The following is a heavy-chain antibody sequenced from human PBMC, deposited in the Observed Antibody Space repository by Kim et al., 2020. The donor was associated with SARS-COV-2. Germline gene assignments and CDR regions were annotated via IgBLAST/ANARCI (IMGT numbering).Heavy chain of an antibody. J-gene: IGHJ4*02. Sequence: SETLSLTCTVSGDSISGSNFYWGWIRQPPGKGLEWIGSIYYSGTTYYNPSLKSRVTVSVDTSNNQFSLRLNSLTAADTAVYYCARHSGLRWSGYGTFDYWGQGTLVTVSS. CDR2: IYYSGTT. CDR3: ARHSGLRWSGYGTFDY. D-gene: IGHD5-12*01. CDR1: GDSISGSNFY. V-gene: IGHV4-39*01.